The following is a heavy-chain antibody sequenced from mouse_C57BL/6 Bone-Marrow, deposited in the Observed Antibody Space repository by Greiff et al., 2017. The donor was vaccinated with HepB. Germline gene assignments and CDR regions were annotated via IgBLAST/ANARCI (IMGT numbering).Heavy chain of an antibody. CDR3: ARLVGIPFAY. CDR1: GYAFSSSW. J-gene: IGHJ3*01. V-gene: IGHV1-82*01. D-gene: IGHD1-3*01. Sequence: EQSGPELVKPGASVKISCKASGYAFSSSWMNWVKQRPGKGLEWIGRIYPGDGDTNYNGKFKGKATLTADKSSSTAYMQLSSLTSEDSAVYFCARLVGIPFAYWGQGTLVTVSA. CDR2: IYPGDGDT.